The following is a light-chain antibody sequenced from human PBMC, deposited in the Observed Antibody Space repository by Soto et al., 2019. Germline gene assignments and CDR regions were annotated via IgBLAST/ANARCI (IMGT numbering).Light chain of an antibody. CDR2: GAS. Sequence: EIVMTQSPANLSVSPGERATLSCRASQSVSSNLAWYQQKPGQGPRLLIYGASTRATSIPARFSGSGSGTEFTLTINSLQSEDFAVYYCQQYNMWPPYTFGKGTKLEIK. J-gene: IGKJ2*01. CDR1: QSVSSN. V-gene: IGKV3-15*01. CDR3: QQYNMWPPYT.